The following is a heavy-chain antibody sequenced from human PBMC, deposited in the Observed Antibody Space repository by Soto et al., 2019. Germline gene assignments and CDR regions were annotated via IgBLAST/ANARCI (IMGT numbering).Heavy chain of an antibody. V-gene: IGHV4-31*03. CDR1: GGAIDRGGDY. CDR3: ARVGTSYARRGLDV. Sequence: SETLSLTCKVSGGAIDRGGDYWCWIRQHPGKGLEWIGHIYYTGSAYYKPSLKSRVSMSIDTSQNQFSLELISVTAADTAVYYCARVGTSYARRGLDVWGQGTTVTVSS. D-gene: IGHD7-27*01. CDR2: IYYTGSA. J-gene: IGHJ6*02.